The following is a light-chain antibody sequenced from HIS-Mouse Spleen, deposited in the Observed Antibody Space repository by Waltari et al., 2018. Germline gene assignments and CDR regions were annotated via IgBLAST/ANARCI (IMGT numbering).Light chain of an antibody. V-gene: IGLV2-11*01. Sequence: QSSLTQPRSVSGSPGQSVTISCTGTSSDVGGYNYVPWYQQHPGKAPKLMIYDVSRRRAGVPDRLSGSKSGNTASLTISGLQAEDEADYYCCSYAGSYTGVFGGGTKLTVL. CDR2: DVS. J-gene: IGLJ2*01. CDR1: SSDVGGYNY. CDR3: CSYAGSYTGV.